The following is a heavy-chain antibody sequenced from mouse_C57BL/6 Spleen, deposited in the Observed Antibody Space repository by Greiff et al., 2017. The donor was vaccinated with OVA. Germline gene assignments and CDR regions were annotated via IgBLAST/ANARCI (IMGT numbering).Heavy chain of an antibody. V-gene: IGHV7-1*01. Sequence: EVKLVESGGGLVQSGRSLRLSCATSGFTFSDFYMEWVRQAPGKGLEWIAASRNKANDYTTEYSASVKGRFIVSRDTSQSILYLQMNALRAEDTAIYYCARDAFLDSSGPFAYWGQGTLVTVSA. D-gene: IGHD3-2*02. CDR3: ARDAFLDSSGPFAY. J-gene: IGHJ3*01. CDR2: SRNKANDYTT. CDR1: GFTFSDFY.